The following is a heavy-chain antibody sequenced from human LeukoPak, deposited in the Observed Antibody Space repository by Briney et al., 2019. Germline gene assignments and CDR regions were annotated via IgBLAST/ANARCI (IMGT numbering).Heavy chain of an antibody. CDR2: IYYSGSI. CDR1: GGSISSHY. CDR3: ARGVAWSGYYAAFDI. J-gene: IGHJ3*02. V-gene: IGHV4-59*11. D-gene: IGHD3-3*01. Sequence: PSETLSLTCTVSGGSISSHYWSWIRQPPGKGLEWIGYIYYSGSINYNPSLKSRVTISVDTSKNQFSLKLSSVTAADTAVYYCARGVAWSGYYAAFDIWGQGTMVTVSS.